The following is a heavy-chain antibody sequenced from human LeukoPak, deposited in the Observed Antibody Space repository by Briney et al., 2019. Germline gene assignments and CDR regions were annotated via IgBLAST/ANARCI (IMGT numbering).Heavy chain of an antibody. V-gene: IGHV3-23*01. CDR1: GFTFSSYA. Sequence: GGSLRLSCAASGFTFSSYAMSWVRQAPGKGLEWVSAISGSGGSTYYADSVKGRFTISRDNSKNTLYLQMNSLRAEDTAVYYCAKDLPAYSSSWRPALLRFDYWGQGTLVTVSS. D-gene: IGHD6-13*01. CDR2: ISGSGGST. J-gene: IGHJ4*02. CDR3: AKDLPAYSSSWRPALLRFDY.